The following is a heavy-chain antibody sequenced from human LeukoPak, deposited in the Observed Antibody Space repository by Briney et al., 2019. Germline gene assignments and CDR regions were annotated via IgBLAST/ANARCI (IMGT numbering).Heavy chain of an antibody. CDR2: INAGNGNT. CDR1: GYTFTSYA. D-gene: IGHD3-16*01. CDR3: ARALIDAFDI. V-gene: IGHV1-3*01. J-gene: IGHJ3*02. Sequence: ASVKVSCKASGYTFTSYAMHWVRQAPGQRLEWMGWINAGNGNTKYSQKFQGRVTMTRDTSTSTVYMELSSLRSEDTAVYYCARALIDAFDIWGQGTMVTVSS.